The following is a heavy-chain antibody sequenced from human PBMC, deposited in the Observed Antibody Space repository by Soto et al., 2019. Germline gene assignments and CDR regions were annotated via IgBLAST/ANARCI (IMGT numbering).Heavy chain of an antibody. CDR2: ISTSSTYI. J-gene: IGHJ6*01. Sequence: PGGALRLFCTASGFTVSSHSFNWVRQAPWKGLEWVSSISTSSTYIYYADAVKGRFTVSRDNARDSLYLQMRSLRAEDTAVYYCARIRRYTLLAPFYCMGVRRQGPSVTVSS. CDR1: GFTVSSHS. D-gene: IGHD2-15*01. CDR3: ARIRRYTLLAPFYCMGV. V-gene: IGHV3-21*01.